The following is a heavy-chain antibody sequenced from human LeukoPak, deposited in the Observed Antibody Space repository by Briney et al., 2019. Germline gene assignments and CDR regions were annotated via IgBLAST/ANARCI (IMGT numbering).Heavy chain of an antibody. CDR2: IYYSGST. J-gene: IGHJ4*02. CDR3: AREMYYLDGSGAY. CDR1: GGSISSYY. Sequence: SETLSLTCTVSGGSISSYYWSWIRQPPGKGLEWIGYIYYSGSTNYNPSLKSRVTISINTSKNQFSLNLTSVTAADTAVYYCAREMYYLDGSGAYGAQATRATVSS. V-gene: IGHV4-59*12. D-gene: IGHD3-22*01.